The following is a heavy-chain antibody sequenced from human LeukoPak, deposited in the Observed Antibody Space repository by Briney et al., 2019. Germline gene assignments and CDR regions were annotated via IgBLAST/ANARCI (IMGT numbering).Heavy chain of an antibody. CDR2: IIPIFGTA. D-gene: IGHD3-9*01. CDR3: AAGVDYDTNFDY. Sequence: GASVKVSCKASGGTFSSYAISWVRQAPGQGLEWMGGIIPIFGTANYAQKFQGRVTITADESTSTAYMELSSPRSEDTAVYYCAAGVDYDTNFDYWGQGTLVTVSS. V-gene: IGHV1-69*13. CDR1: GGTFSSYA. J-gene: IGHJ4*02.